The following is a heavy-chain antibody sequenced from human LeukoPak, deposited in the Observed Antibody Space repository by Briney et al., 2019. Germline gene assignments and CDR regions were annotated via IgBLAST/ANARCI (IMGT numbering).Heavy chain of an antibody. CDR1: GGSISSYY. Sequence: PSETLSLTCTVSGGSISSYYWSWIRQPPGKGLEWIGYIYYSGSTKYNPSLQSRVTISADTSKHQFSLRLTSVTAADTAVYYCARAGGSVGWYGTIDSWGQGTLVTVSS. D-gene: IGHD6-19*01. CDR2: IYYSGST. CDR3: ARAGGSVGWYGTIDS. V-gene: IGHV4-59*08. J-gene: IGHJ5*01.